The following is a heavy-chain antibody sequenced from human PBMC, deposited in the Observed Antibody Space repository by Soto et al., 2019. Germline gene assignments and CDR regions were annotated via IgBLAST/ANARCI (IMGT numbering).Heavy chain of an antibody. J-gene: IGHJ6*02. Sequence: QVQLVQSGAEVKKPGASVKVSCKASGYTFTSYGISWVRQAPGQGLEWMGWISAYNGNTNYAQKLQGRATMPTDTSTSTASMERRSLRSDDTAVYYCASEPRGMDVWGQGTTVTVSS. V-gene: IGHV1-18*01. CDR2: ISAYNGNT. CDR3: ASEPRGMDV. CDR1: GYTFTSYG.